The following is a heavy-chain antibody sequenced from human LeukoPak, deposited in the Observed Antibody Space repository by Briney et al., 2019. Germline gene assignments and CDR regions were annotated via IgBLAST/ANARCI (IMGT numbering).Heavy chain of an antibody. J-gene: IGHJ4*02. V-gene: IGHV4-34*01. CDR3: ARGFWSEYYFDY. Sequence: SETLSLTCAVYGGSFSGYYWSWIRRPPGKGLEWIGEINHSGSTNYNPSLKSRVTISVDTSKNKFSLKLSSVTAADTAVYYCARGFWSEYYFDYWGQGTLVTVSS. CDR2: INHSGST. D-gene: IGHD3-3*01. CDR1: GGSFSGYY.